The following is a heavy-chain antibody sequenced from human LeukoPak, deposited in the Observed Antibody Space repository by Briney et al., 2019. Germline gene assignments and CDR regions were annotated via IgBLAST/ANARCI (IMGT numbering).Heavy chain of an antibody. J-gene: IGHJ4*02. CDR2: IIPILGIA. V-gene: IGHV1-69*04. Sequence: SVKVSCKASGGTFSSYAISWVRQAPGQGLEWMGRIIPILGIANYAQKFQGRVTITADKSTGTAYMELSSLRSEDTAVYYCARGASWGVDYWGQGTLVTVSS. CDR1: GGTFSSYA. CDR3: ARGASWGVDY. D-gene: IGHD3-16*01.